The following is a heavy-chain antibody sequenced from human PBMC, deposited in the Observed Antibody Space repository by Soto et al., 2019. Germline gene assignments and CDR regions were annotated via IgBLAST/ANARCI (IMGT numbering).Heavy chain of an antibody. CDR3: ARDAVPSYFDY. Sequence: QVQLVESGGGGVQPGRSLRISCAASGFTFTSYAMHWVRQAPGRGLEWVAFISFAGSNKYYADSVKGRFTISRDNSKNTLDLQMNSLRAEAPAVYYCARDAVPSYFDYWGQGTLVTVSS. V-gene: IGHV3-30*01. J-gene: IGHJ4*02. CDR1: GFTFTSYA. CDR2: ISFAGSNK.